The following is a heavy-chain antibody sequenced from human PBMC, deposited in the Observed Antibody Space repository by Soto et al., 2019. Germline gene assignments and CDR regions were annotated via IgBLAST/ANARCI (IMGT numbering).Heavy chain of an antibody. CDR1: GFTFSSYS. Sequence: EVQLVESGGGLVKPGGSLRLSCAASGFTFSSYSMNWVRQAPGKGLEWVSSISSSSSYIYYADSVKGRFTISRDNAKNSLYLQMNSLRAEDTAVYYCAREVSSSWYRDYWGQGTLVTVSS. D-gene: IGHD6-13*01. V-gene: IGHV3-21*01. CDR3: AREVSSSWYRDY. J-gene: IGHJ4*02. CDR2: ISSSSSYI.